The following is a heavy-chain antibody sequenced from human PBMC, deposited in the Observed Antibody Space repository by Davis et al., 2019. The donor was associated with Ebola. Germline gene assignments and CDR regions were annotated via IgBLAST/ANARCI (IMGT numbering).Heavy chain of an antibody. CDR3: ARRNIVVIPATTDYYYYMDV. D-gene: IGHD2-2*01. J-gene: IGHJ6*03. Sequence: KVSCKGSGYSFTSYWIGWVRQMPGKGLEWMGIIYPGDSDTRYSPSFQGQVTISADKSISTAYLQWSSLKASDTAMYFCARRNIVVIPATTDYYYYMDVWGKGTTVTVSS. V-gene: IGHV5-51*01. CDR2: IYPGDSDT. CDR1: GYSFTSYW.